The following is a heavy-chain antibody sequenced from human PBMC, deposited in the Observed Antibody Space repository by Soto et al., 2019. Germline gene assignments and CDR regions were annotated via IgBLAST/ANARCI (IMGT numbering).Heavy chain of an antibody. Sequence: QVRLEESSPGLVKPSETLSLICSVAGGSANNANYFWNWIRHHPENGLQWIGYLYYSGSTRYNPCLKTRATRSIDTTKDKFSRGLNSVTVADTAVYFCARDADYGGSRGGMDVWGRGTTVTVSS. CDR3: ARDADYGGSRGGMDV. V-gene: IGHV4-31*03. D-gene: IGHD4-17*01. J-gene: IGHJ6*02. CDR2: LYYSGST. CDR1: GGSANNANYF.